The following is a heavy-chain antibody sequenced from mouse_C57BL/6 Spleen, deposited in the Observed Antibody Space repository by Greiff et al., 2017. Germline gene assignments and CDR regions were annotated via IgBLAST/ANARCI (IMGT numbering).Heavy chain of an antibody. CDR3: ARGVERYAMDY. CDR2: IYPGSGSN. V-gene: IGHV1-55*01. J-gene: IGHJ4*01. Sequence: QVQLQQPGAELVKPGASVKMSCKASGYTFTSYWITWVKQRPGQGLEWIGDIYPGSGSNNYNEKFKSKATLTVDTSSSTAYMQLSSLTSEDSAVYYCARGVERYAMDYWGQGTSVTVSS. CDR1: GYTFTSYW.